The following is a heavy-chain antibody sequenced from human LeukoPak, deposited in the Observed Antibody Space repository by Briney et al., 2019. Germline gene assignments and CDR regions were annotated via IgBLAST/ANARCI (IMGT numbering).Heavy chain of an antibody. CDR2: TSGSGGST. D-gene: IGHD3-10*01. J-gene: IGHJ4*02. Sequence: GGSLRLSCAASGFTFSSYAMSWVRQAPGKGLEWVSATSGSGGSTYYAGSVKGRFTISRDNSKNTLYLQMNSLRAEDTAVYYCARDGSLLPPDYWGQGTLVTVSS. V-gene: IGHV3-23*01. CDR1: GFTFSSYA. CDR3: ARDGSLLPPDY.